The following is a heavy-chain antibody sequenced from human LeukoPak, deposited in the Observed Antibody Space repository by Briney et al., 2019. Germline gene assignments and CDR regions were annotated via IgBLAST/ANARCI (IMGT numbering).Heavy chain of an antibody. CDR1: GYTFTSYG. CDR3: ARYYDFWSGSPWGYYYGMDV. Sequence: ASVKVSCKASGYTFTSYGISWVRQAPGQGLEWMGWISAYNGDTNYAQKLQGRVTMTTDTSTSTAYMELRSLRPDDTAVYYCARYYDFWSGSPWGYYYGMDVWGQGTTVTVSS. J-gene: IGHJ6*02. CDR2: ISAYNGDT. D-gene: IGHD3-3*01. V-gene: IGHV1-18*01.